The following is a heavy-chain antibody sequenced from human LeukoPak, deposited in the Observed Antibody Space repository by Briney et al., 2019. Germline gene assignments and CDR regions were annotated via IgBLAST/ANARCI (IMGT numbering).Heavy chain of an antibody. Sequence: ASVKVSCKASGYTFTSYAMHWVRQAPGQGLEWMGWMNPNSGNTGYAQKFQGRVTMTRNTSISTAYMELSSLRSEDTAVYYCARAGSGSYRYYYYGMDVWGQGTTVTVSS. V-gene: IGHV1-8*02. CDR3: ARAGSGSYRYYYYGMDV. D-gene: IGHD3-10*01. J-gene: IGHJ6*02. CDR1: GYTFTSYA. CDR2: MNPNSGNT.